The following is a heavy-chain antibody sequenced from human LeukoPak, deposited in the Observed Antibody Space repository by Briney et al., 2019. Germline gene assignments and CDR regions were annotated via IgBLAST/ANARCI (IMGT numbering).Heavy chain of an antibody. CDR1: GFTFSSYW. D-gene: IGHD2-21*01. Sequence: GGSLRLSCTASGFTFSSYWMSWVRQAPGKGLEWVANIKRDGSEKDYVDSVKGRFTISRDNAKNSLYLRMNSLRAEDTAVYYCAKYCGGDCYGMDVWGQGTTVTVSS. CDR3: AKYCGGDCYGMDV. CDR2: IKRDGSEK. J-gene: IGHJ6*02. V-gene: IGHV3-7*01.